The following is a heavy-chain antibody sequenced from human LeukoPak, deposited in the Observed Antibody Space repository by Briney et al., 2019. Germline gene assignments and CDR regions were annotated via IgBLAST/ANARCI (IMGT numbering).Heavy chain of an antibody. J-gene: IGHJ4*02. D-gene: IGHD4-23*01. CDR1: SGSISSYY. Sequence: SETLSLTCTVSSGSISSYYWSWIRQPPGKGLEWIGYIYYSGSTNYNPSLKSRVTISVDSSKNQFSLKLSSVTAADTAVYYCARGNGGNSGDPSVEIDYWGQGTLVTVSS. CDR3: ARGNGGNSGDPSVEIDY. V-gene: IGHV4-59*01. CDR2: IYYSGST.